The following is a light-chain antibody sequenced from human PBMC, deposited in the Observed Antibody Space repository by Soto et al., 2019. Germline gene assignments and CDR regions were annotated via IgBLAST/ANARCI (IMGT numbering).Light chain of an antibody. Sequence: EIVLTQSPGTLSLSPGERATLSSRASQSVSSSYLAWYQPTPGQAPRLLIYGGSSRATGIPDRFNGSGSGTDFTLTISRLEPADFAVYDGQRYGRSPPITFGQGTRLEIK. V-gene: IGKV3-20*01. CDR2: GGS. J-gene: IGKJ5*01. CDR1: QSVSSSY. CDR3: QRYGRSPPIT.